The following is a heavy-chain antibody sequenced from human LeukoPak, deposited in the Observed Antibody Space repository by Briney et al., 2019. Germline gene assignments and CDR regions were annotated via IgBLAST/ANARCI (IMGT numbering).Heavy chain of an antibody. Sequence: GGSLRLSCAASGFTFGSHAMSWVRQAPGKGLEWVSTISGSADGTHYRDSVKGRFTISRDNSKNTLFLQMNSLSTADTAVYYCAKGIGGTLFDYWGQGTLVTVSS. CDR2: ISGSADGT. D-gene: IGHD4-23*01. V-gene: IGHV3-23*01. J-gene: IGHJ4*02. CDR1: GFTFGSHA. CDR3: AKGIGGTLFDY.